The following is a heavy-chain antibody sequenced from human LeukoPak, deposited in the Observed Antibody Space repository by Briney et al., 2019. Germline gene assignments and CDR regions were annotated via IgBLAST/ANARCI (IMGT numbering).Heavy chain of an antibody. V-gene: IGHV1-18*01. Sequence: ASVKVSCKASGYTFTSYGISWVRQAPGQGLEWMGWISPYNGNTKYARKVQGRVTMTTDTSTRTAFMELRSLRSDDTAVYYCARVHYYDSSGQVYYFDYWGQGTLVTVSP. D-gene: IGHD3-22*01. J-gene: IGHJ4*02. CDR1: GYTFTSYG. CDR2: ISPYNGNT. CDR3: ARVHYYDSSGQVYYFDY.